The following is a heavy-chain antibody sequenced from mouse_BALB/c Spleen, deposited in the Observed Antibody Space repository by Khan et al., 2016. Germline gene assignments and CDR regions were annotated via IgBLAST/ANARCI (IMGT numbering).Heavy chain of an antibody. CDR2: ISYSGSA. Sequence: EVQLEESGPSLVKPSQTLSLTCSVTGYSITNGYWNWIRKFPGNKLEYMAEISYSGSAYYNPSLKSRISITRDTSENQNYLQFNSVNTEDTATDYCASNDGYYFDYWGQGTTLTVSS. J-gene: IGHJ2*01. D-gene: IGHD2-3*01. V-gene: IGHV3-8*02. CDR1: GYSITNGY. CDR3: ASNDGYYFDY.